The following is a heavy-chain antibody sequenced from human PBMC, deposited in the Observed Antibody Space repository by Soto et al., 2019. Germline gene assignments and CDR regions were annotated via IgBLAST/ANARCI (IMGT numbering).Heavy chain of an antibody. CDR3: ARREIQGPIDY. Sequence: PSETLSLTCAVSCYSISSGNWWGWIRQPPGKGLEWIGYIYYSGTTYYNPSLKSRVTMSVDTSKNQFSLKLTSVTAVDTAVYYCARREIQGPIDYWGQGTLVT. CDR1: CYSISSGNW. J-gene: IGHJ4*02. D-gene: IGHD1-26*01. CDR2: IYYSGTT. V-gene: IGHV4-28*01.